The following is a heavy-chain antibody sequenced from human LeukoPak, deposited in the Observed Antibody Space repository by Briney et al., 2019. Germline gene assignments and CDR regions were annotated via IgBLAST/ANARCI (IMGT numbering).Heavy chain of an antibody. V-gene: IGHV3-23*01. J-gene: IGHJ1*01. CDR3: ASSPPDYYDSSGYFHSAEYFQH. Sequence: GGSLRLSCAASGFTFSSYAMSWVRQAPGKGLEWVSAISGSGGSTYYADAVKGRFTISRDNSKNTLYLQMNSLRAEDTAVYYCASSPPDYYDSSGYFHSAEYFQHWGQGTLVTVSS. CDR1: GFTFSSYA. D-gene: IGHD3-22*01. CDR2: ISGSGGST.